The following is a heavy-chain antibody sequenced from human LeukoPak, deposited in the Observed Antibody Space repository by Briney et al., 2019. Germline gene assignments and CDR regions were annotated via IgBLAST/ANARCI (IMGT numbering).Heavy chain of an antibody. CDR2: IYPSGGST. J-gene: IGHJ3*02. D-gene: IGHD3-22*01. V-gene: IGHV1-46*01. CDR1: GYTFTSYY. CDR3: ARGRDTMIVVAKGDAFDI. Sequence: GASVKVSCKASGYTFTSYYMHWVRQAPGQGLEWMGIIYPSGGSTSYAQKFQGRVTMTRDTSTSTVYMELSSLRSEDTAVYYCARGRDTMIVVAKGDAFDIWGQGTMVTVSS.